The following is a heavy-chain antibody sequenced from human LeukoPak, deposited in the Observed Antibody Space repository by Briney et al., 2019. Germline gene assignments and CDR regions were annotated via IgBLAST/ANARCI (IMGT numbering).Heavy chain of an antibody. CDR1: GYTFTRYG. CDR2: ISVDSGKT. Sequence: ASVKLSCNGSGYTFTRYGFSWVRQAPGQGLEWMGWISVDSGKTNYAQKVQGRVTMTTDTSTSTAYMELRSLRSDDTAIYYCARSLHYYDNSRLFIQYRGQGTLVTVSS. V-gene: IGHV1-18*01. J-gene: IGHJ1*01. D-gene: IGHD3-22*01. CDR3: ARSLHYYDNSRLFIQY.